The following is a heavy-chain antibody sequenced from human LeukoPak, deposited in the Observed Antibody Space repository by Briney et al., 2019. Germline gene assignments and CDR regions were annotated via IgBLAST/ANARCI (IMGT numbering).Heavy chain of an antibody. V-gene: IGHV1-2*06. J-gene: IGHJ4*02. CDR3: ASGLKGDYDYYFDY. Sequence: ASVKVSCKASGYTFTDYYMHWVRQAPGQGLEWMGRINPNSGGTNYAQKFQGRVTMTRDTSISTAYMELSRLRSDDTAVYYCASGLKGDYDYYFDYWGQGTLVTVSS. CDR1: GYTFTDYY. D-gene: IGHD5-12*01. CDR2: INPNSGGT.